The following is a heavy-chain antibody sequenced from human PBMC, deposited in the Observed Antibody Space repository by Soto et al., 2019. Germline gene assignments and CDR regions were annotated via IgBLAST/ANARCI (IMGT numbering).Heavy chain of an antibody. J-gene: IGHJ6*02. CDR1: GFTFSSYE. D-gene: IGHD3-10*01. CDR2: ISSSGSTI. V-gene: IGHV3-48*03. Sequence: HPVGSLRLSCAASGFTFSSYEMNWVRQAPGKGLEWVSYISSSGSTIYYADSVKGRFTISRDNAKNSLYLQMNSLRAEDTAVYYCARDFRVRGVIYYYYGMDVWGQGTTVTV. CDR3: ARDFRVRGVIYYYYGMDV.